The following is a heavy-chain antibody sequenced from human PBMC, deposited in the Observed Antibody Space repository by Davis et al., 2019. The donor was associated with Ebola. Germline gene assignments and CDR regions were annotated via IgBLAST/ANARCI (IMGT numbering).Heavy chain of an antibody. CDR1: GYTFTGYY. J-gene: IGHJ6*02. Sequence: ASVKVSCKASGYTFTGYYMHWVRQAPGQGLEWMGWINPNSGGTNYAQKFQGWVTMTRDTSISTAYMELSRLRSDDTAVYYCGREGVWGGDYGMDVWGQGTTVTVSS. CDR2: INPNSGGT. CDR3: GREGVWGGDYGMDV. V-gene: IGHV1-2*04. D-gene: IGHD3-16*01.